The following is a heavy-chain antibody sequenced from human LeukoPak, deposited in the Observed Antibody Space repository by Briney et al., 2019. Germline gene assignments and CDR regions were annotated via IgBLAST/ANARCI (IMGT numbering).Heavy chain of an antibody. CDR3: ARDPRGNYYGMDV. CDR2: ISYDGSNK. Sequence: PGGSLRLSCAASGFTFSSYAMHWVRQAPGKGPEWVAVISYDGSNKYYADSVKGRFTISRDNSKNTLYLQMNSLRAEDTAVYYCARDPRGNYYGMDVWGQGTTATVSS. CDR1: GFTFSSYA. V-gene: IGHV3-30-3*01. J-gene: IGHJ6*02.